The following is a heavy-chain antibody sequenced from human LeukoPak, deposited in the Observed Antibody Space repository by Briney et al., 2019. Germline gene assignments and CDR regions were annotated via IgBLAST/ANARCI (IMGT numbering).Heavy chain of an antibody. CDR3: ARDYSGNYYKGFDY. Sequence: GGSLRLSCAASGFTFISNAMHWVRQAPGKGLEWVAVVSTDGSDKYYADSVKGRFTVSRDNSKNTLYLQMNSLRPEDTAVYHCARDYSGNYYKGFDYWGQGTLVTVSS. V-gene: IGHV3-30-3*01. J-gene: IGHJ4*02. CDR2: VSTDGSDK. D-gene: IGHD1-26*01. CDR1: GFTFISNA.